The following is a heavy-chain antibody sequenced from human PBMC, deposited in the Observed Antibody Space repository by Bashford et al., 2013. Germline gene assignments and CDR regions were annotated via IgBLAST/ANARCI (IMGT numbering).Heavy chain of an antibody. CDR1: GGSVSSGSYY. D-gene: IGHD3-16*02. Sequence: LLYSSETLSLTCTVSGGSVSSGSYYWSWIRQPPGKGLEWIGYIYYSGSTNYNPSLKSRVTISVDTSKNQFSLKLSSVTAADTAVYYCARVQLNYDYVWGSYRVHPEYFQHWGQGTLVTVSS. J-gene: IGHJ1*01. CDR3: ARVQLNYDYVWGSYRVHPEYFQH. CDR2: IYYSGST. V-gene: IGHV4-61*01.